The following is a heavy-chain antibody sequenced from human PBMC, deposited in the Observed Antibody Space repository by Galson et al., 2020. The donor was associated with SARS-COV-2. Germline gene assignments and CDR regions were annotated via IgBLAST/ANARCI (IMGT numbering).Heavy chain of an antibody. CDR3: AKDSFSGSVQFDH. J-gene: IGHJ4*02. V-gene: IGHV3-30*04. Sequence: GGSLRLSCAASGFTFSNYPVHWVRQAPGKGLEWVALISYDGNNEYYADSVKGRFTISRDNSKNTLYLQMSSLRPEDTAVYFCAKDSFSGSVQFDHGGQGTLVTVSS. CDR2: ISYDGNNE. CDR1: GFTFSNYP. D-gene: IGHD1-1*01.